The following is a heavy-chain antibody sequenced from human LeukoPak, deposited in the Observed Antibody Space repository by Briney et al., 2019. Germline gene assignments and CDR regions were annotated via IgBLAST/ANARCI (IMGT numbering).Heavy chain of an antibody. J-gene: IGHJ4*02. D-gene: IGHD3-3*01. V-gene: IGHV4-34*01. CDR2: INHSGST. CDR1: GGSISSYY. Sequence: SETLSLTCTVSGGSISSYYWSWIRQPPGKGLEWIGEINHSGSTNYNPSLKSRVTISVDTSKNQFSLKLSSVTAADTAVYYCARGSVFGVVMNWGQGTLVTVSS. CDR3: ARGSVFGVVMN.